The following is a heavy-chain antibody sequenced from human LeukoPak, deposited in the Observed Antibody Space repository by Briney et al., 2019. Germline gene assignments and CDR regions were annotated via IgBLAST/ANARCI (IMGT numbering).Heavy chain of an antibody. D-gene: IGHD3-16*01. CDR2: IDLRDSYT. Sequence: GESLRISCKGSGNSFTSNWISWVRQMPGRGLEWMGRIDLRDSYTNYSPSFQGHVTISADKSISTVYLQWSSLKASDAAMYHCARHMDYVWGSSDQGWFDPWGQGTLVTVSS. CDR1: GNSFTSNW. J-gene: IGHJ5*02. V-gene: IGHV5-10-1*01. CDR3: ARHMDYVWGSSDQGWFDP.